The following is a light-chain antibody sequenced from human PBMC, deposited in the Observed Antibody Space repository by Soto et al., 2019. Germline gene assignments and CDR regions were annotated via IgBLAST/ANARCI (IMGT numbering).Light chain of an antibody. V-gene: IGLV6-57*03. Sequence: NFMLTQPHSVSESPGKTVTISCTRSSGSIASNYVQWYQQRPGSAPTTVIYEDNQRPSGVPARFSGSIDSPSNSASLTISGVTTEDDADYSCQSYYRYNQVSNQVFGGGTKLTVL. CDR3: QSYYRYNQVSNQV. CDR2: EDN. CDR1: SGSIASNY. J-gene: IGLJ2*01.